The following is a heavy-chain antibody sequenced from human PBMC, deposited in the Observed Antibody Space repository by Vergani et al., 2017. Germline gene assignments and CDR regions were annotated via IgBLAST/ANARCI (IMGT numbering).Heavy chain of an antibody. J-gene: IGHJ6*02. V-gene: IGHV1-69-2*01. Sequence: EVQLVQSGAEVKKPGATMKISCTVSGYTFTDHYMHWVKQAPGKGLEWMGLVDPEDAETIYAEKFKGRVTIAADTATDTAHLALSSLRSEDRAVYYGATPQTVTTGGMEVWGQGTTVIVAS. CDR1: GYTFTDHY. D-gene: IGHD4-17*01. CDR3: ATPQTVTTGGMEV. CDR2: VDPEDAET.